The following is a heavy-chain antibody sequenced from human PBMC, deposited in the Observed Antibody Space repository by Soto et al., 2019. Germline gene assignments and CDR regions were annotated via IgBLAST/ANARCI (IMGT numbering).Heavy chain of an antibody. CDR3: AKPYGPLAFDY. D-gene: IGHD3-10*01. Sequence: EVQLLESGGGLVQPGGSLRLSCAASGFNFNLLALTWVCQAPGKGLEWVSTMMATDGTKYYADSVKGRFTISRDSSTNTMYLQMNSLRVEDTAVYYCAKPYGPLAFDYWGQGTLVTVSS. J-gene: IGHJ4*02. V-gene: IGHV3-23*01. CDR1: GFNFNLLA. CDR2: MMATDGTK.